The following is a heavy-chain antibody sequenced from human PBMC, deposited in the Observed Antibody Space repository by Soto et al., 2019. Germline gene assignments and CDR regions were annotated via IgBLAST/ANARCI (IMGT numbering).Heavy chain of an antibody. Sequence: EVQLLESGGGFVQPGGSLRLSCAASGLTFSGHAMSWVRQAPGKGLEWVSSISGSGYETYYADSVKGRVTISRDNSQNSLVLQMNSLRAEDSAVYYCAKDRVTVYGVVITFEDWGQGTLVTVSS. D-gene: IGHD3-3*01. V-gene: IGHV3-23*01. CDR1: GLTFSGHA. CDR3: AKDRVTVYGVVITFED. J-gene: IGHJ4*02. CDR2: ISGSGYET.